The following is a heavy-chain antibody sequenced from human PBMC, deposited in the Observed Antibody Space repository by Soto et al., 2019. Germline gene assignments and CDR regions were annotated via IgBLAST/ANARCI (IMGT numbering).Heavy chain of an antibody. V-gene: IGHV1-18*01. Sequence: QAQLVQSGTEVKKPGASVKVSCKASGYSFSNYGISWVRHAPGQGLEWMGWISGKNSYAKYAQKFPRRVSMPTETSTTTAYMELMSLISDDTAVYYCARDQDGFGEYYFWGQGTLVTVSS. J-gene: IGHJ4*02. D-gene: IGHD3-10*01. CDR3: ARDQDGFGEYYF. CDR1: GYSFSNYG. CDR2: ISGKNSYA.